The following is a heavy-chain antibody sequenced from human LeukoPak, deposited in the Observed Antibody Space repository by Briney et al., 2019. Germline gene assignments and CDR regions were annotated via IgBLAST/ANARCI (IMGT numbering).Heavy chain of an antibody. Sequence: GGSLRLSCAASGFTFSRYSMNWVRQAPGKGLEWVSSISISSNYIYYTDSVKGRFTISRDNAKNSLYLQMNSLRAEDTAVYYCARAIPAGTSYYFDYWGQGTLVTVSS. CDR3: ARAIPAGTSYYFDY. D-gene: IGHD6-19*01. CDR2: ISISSNYI. V-gene: IGHV3-21*04. CDR1: GFTFSRYS. J-gene: IGHJ4*02.